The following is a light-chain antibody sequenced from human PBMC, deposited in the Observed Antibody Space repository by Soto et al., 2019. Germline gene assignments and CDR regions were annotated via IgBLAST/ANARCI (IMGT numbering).Light chain of an antibody. Sequence: DIQMTQSPSSLSASVGDRVTITCRASQSISNYLNWYQQKPGKAPKLLMYAASSLQSGVPSRFSGSGSGTDFTLTISRLQPEDFATYDCQQSYSTPRTFGQGTKVEIK. CDR1: QSISNY. V-gene: IGKV1-39*01. J-gene: IGKJ1*01. CDR3: QQSYSTPRT. CDR2: AAS.